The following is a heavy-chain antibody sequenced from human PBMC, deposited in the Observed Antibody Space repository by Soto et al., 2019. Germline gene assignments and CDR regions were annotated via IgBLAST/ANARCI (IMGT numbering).Heavy chain of an antibody. CDR2: INPNSGGT. J-gene: IGHJ4*02. D-gene: IGHD7-27*01. V-gene: IGHV1-2*04. Sequence: VRLVQSGAEVTKPGASVKVSCKASGYTFTGYYMHWMRQAPGQGLEWMGWINPNSGGTNYAQKFQGWATMTRDTSISTAYMELSRLRSDDTAVYYCARDLTSTDYYFDYWGQGTLVTVSS. CDR1: GYTFTGYY. CDR3: ARDLTSTDYYFDY.